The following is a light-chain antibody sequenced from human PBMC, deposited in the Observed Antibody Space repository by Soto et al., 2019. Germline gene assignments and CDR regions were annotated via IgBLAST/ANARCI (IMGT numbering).Light chain of an antibody. CDR2: GAS. CDR1: QSVSSSY. CDR3: QQYGDSPQT. J-gene: IGKJ1*01. Sequence: EIVLTQSPGTLSLSPGERAILSCRASQSVSSSYLAWYQQKPGQAPRLLFYGASNRATAIPGRFSGSGFGTDFTLTITRLEPEDFAVYYCQQYGDSPQTFGPGTKVDIK. V-gene: IGKV3-20*01.